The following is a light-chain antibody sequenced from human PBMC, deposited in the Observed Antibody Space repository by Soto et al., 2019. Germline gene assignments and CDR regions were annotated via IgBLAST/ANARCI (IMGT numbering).Light chain of an antibody. V-gene: IGLV1-40*01. CDR1: SSNIGAGYD. CDR2: GNN. CDR3: QSYDSSLTSWV. Sequence: QSVLTQPPSVSGAPGQRVTISCTGSSSNIGAGYDVHWYQQLPGAAPKLLICGNNNRPSGVPDRFSGSKSGTSASLAITGLQAEDEADYYCQSYDSSLTSWVFGGGTKLTVL. J-gene: IGLJ3*02.